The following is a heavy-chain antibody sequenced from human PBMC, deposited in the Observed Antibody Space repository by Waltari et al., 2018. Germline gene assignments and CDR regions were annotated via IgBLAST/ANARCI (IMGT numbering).Heavy chain of an antibody. CDR1: GGSISSSY. Sequence: QVQLQESGPGLVKPSETLSLTCTVSGGSISSSYWTWIRQTAGKGLEWIGRLYTSGSINYNPSLKSRVTMSVDTSKNQFSLKLSSVTAADTAVYYCARGTVVPNSYYYYIDVWGRGTTVTISS. J-gene: IGHJ6*03. D-gene: IGHD2-2*01. CDR2: LYTSGSI. CDR3: ARGTVVPNSYYYYIDV. V-gene: IGHV4-4*07.